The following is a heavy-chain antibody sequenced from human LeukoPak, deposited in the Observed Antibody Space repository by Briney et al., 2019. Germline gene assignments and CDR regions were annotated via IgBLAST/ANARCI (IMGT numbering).Heavy chain of an antibody. CDR1: GFILNDYG. J-gene: IGHJ4*02. CDR3: ARDSPLRRDFDY. CDR2: IWFDKNQ. Sequence: PGGSLRLSCAASGFILNDYGMHWVRQAPGKGLEWVADIWFDKNQHFADSVKGRFAISRDNAKNSLYLQMNSLRAEDTAVYYCARDSPLRRDFDYWGQGTLVTVSS. V-gene: IGHV3-33*01.